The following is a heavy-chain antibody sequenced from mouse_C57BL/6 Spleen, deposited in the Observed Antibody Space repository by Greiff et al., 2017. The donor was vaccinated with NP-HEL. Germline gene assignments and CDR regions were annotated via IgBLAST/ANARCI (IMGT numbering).Heavy chain of an antibody. Sequence: EVNVVESGGGLVQPGGSLSLSCAASGFTFTDYYMSWVRQPPGKALEWLGFIRNKANGYTTEYSASVKGRFTISRDNSQSILYLQMNALRAEDSATYYCARYGTYEAYAMDYWGQGTSVTVSS. J-gene: IGHJ4*01. D-gene: IGHD5-1*01. CDR1: GFTFTDYY. CDR2: IRNKANGYTT. CDR3: ARYGTYEAYAMDY. V-gene: IGHV7-3*01.